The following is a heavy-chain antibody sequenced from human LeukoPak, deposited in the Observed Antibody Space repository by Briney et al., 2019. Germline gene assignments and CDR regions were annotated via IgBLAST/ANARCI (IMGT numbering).Heavy chain of an antibody. CDR2: ISYDGSSK. V-gene: IGHV3-30*04. CDR3: ARARSSYGYGDAFDI. CDR1: GFTFSTYA. D-gene: IGHD5-18*01. Sequence: GSLRLSCAASGFTFSTYAMHWVRQAPGKGLEWVAVISYDGSSKYYADSVKGRFTISRDNTKNTLYLQMNSLRAEDTAVYYCARARSSYGYGDAFDIWGQGTMVTVSS. J-gene: IGHJ3*02.